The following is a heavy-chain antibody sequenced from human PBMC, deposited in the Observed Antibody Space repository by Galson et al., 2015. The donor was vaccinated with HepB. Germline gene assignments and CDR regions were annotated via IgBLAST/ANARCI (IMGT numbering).Heavy chain of an antibody. CDR1: GGSISGPY. Sequence: SETLSLTCSVSGGSISGPYWSWIRQPPGKGLEWIGFINDSGNTNCNPSLKSRVTISVDTSKNHFSLKLTSVTAADTAMYYCARQKGIMMPFDYWGQGTRVTVSS. CDR3: ARQKGIMMPFDY. J-gene: IGHJ4*02. D-gene: IGHD3-16*01. V-gene: IGHV4-59*08. CDR2: INDSGNT.